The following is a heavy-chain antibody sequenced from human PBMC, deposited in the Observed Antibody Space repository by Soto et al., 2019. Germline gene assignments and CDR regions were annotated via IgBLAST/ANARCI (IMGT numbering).Heavy chain of an antibody. CDR3: ARRGSGSYYGIGR. V-gene: IGHV5-51*01. D-gene: IGHD1-26*01. CDR2: IYPGDSDT. CDR1: GYSFTSYW. Sequence: GESLKISCKGSGYSFTSYWIGWVRQMPGKGLEWMGIIYPGDSDTRYSPSFQGQVTISADKSISTAYPQWSSLKASDTAMYYCARRGSGSYYGIGRLGPRDHGHRLL. J-gene: IGHJ6*02.